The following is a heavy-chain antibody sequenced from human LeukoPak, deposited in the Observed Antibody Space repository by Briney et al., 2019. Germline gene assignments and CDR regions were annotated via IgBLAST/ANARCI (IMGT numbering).Heavy chain of an antibody. V-gene: IGHV4-39*01. CDR3: ARPTNRGDLDY. D-gene: IGHD3-10*01. CDR1: GGSISSTSSY. J-gene: IGHJ4*02. CDR2: IYYSGST. Sequence: SETLSLTCTVSGGSISSTSSYWGWIRQPPGKGLEWIATIYYSGSTYYNPSLKSRVTISVDTSKNQFSLKPSSVTAADTAVYYSARPTNRGDLDYWGQGTLVTVSS.